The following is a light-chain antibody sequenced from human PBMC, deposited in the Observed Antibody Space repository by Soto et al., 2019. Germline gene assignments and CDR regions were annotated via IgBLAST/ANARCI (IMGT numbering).Light chain of an antibody. Sequence: EIVLTQSPATLSLSPGERATLSCRASQSVSSYLAWYQQKPGQAPRVLIYGASNRATGIPDRFSGSGSGTDFTLSISRLEPEDFAVYYCQQYGGLPRTFGQGTKVDIK. CDR1: QSVSSY. J-gene: IGKJ1*01. CDR2: GAS. V-gene: IGKV3-20*01. CDR3: QQYGGLPRT.